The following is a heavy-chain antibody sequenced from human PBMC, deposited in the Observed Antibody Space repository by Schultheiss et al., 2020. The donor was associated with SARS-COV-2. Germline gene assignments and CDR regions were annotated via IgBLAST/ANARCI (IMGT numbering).Heavy chain of an antibody. Sequence: GESLKISCAASGFTFSSYAMSWVRQAPGKGLEWVSAISGSGGSTYYADSVKGRFTISRDNSKNTLYLQMNSLRAEDTAVYYCAKGLMVRGVIWRGFDYWGQGTLVTVSS. V-gene: IGHV3-23*01. CDR1: GFTFSSYA. J-gene: IGHJ4*02. CDR2: ISGSGGST. D-gene: IGHD3-10*01. CDR3: AKGLMVRGVIWRGFDY.